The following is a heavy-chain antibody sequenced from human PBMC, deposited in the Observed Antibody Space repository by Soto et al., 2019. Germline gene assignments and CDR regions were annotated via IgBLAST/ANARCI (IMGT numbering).Heavy chain of an antibody. V-gene: IGHV3-15*07. J-gene: IGHJ4*02. CDR1: GFTFSNAW. Sequence: EVQLVESGGGLVKPGGSLRLSCAASGFTFSNAWMNWVRQAPGKGLEWVGRIKSKTDGGTTDYAAPVKGRFTISRDDSKNTLYLQMNSLKTEDTAVYYCSTDLSGDYVFDYWGQGTLVTVSS. CDR3: STDLSGDYVFDY. D-gene: IGHD4-17*01. CDR2: IKSKTDGGTT.